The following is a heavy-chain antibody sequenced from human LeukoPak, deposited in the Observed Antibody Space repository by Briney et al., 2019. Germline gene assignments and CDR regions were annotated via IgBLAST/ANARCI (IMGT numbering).Heavy chain of an antibody. V-gene: IGHV3-7*01. Sequence: GGSLRLSCAASGFTFSSYWMSWVRQAPGKRLEWVANINQDGSEKYYVDSVKGRFIISRDNARNSLFLQMNILTAEDAAIYYCVREGAYSTSSPAGYWGQGTLVSVSS. D-gene: IGHD6-6*01. CDR2: INQDGSEK. CDR3: VREGAYSTSSPAGY. CDR1: GFTFSSYW. J-gene: IGHJ4*02.